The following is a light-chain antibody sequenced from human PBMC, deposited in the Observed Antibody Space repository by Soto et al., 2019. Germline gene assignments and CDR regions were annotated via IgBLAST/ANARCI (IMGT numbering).Light chain of an antibody. J-gene: IGLJ1*01. V-gene: IGLV1-44*01. CDR1: SSNIGSNT. Sequence: QPVLTQPPSASGTPGQRVTISCSGSSSNIGSNTVNWYQQLPGTAPKLLIYSNNQRPSGVPDRFSGSKSGTSASLAISGLQSEDEADYYCAAWDDSAYVFGTGTKVTVL. CDR2: SNN. CDR3: AAWDDSAYV.